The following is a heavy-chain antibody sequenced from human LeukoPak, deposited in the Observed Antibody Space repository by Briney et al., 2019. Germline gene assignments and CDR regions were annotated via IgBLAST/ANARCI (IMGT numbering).Heavy chain of an antibody. D-gene: IGHD3-10*01. CDR3: AKGGGIHVSFDY. Sequence: GGSLRLSCAASGFTFSSYAMSWVRQAPGKGLEWVSAISGSGGSTYYADSVKGRFTISRDNSKNTLYLQMNSLIAEDTAVYYCAKGGGIHVSFDYWGQGTLVTVSS. CDR1: GFTFSSYA. CDR2: ISGSGGST. V-gene: IGHV3-23*01. J-gene: IGHJ4*02.